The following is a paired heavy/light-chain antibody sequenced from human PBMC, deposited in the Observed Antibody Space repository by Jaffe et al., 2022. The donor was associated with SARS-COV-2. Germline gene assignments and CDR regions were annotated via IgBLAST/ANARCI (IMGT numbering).Light chain of an antibody. Sequence: QSALTQPPSASGSPGQSVTISCTGTSSDVGNYNYVSWYQQHPGKAPKLMIFEVNKRPSGVPDRFSGSKSGNTASLTVSGLQAEDDADYYCSSYAGSNIVVFGGGTKLTVL. CDR3: SSYAGSNIVV. J-gene: IGLJ2*01. V-gene: IGLV2-8*01. CDR2: EVN. CDR1: SSDVGNYNY.
Heavy chain of an antibody. V-gene: IGHV3-9*01. Sequence: EVQLVESGGGLVQPGRSLRLSCAASGFTFDDYAMHWVRQAPGKGLEWVSGISWNSGNIGYADSVKGRFTISRDNAKNSLYLQMNSLRAEDTALYYCAKGGHIVATINFDYWGQGTLVTVSS. CDR2: ISWNSGNI. CDR1: GFTFDDYA. J-gene: IGHJ4*02. D-gene: IGHD5-12*01. CDR3: AKGGHIVATINFDY.